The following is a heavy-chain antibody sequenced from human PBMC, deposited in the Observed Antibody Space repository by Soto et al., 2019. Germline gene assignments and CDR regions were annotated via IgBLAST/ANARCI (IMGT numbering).Heavy chain of an antibody. CDR1: GYTFTSYY. D-gene: IGHD6-6*01. Sequence: QVQLVQSGAEVKKPGASVKVSCKASGYTFTSYYMHWVRQAPGQGLEWMGIINPSGGSTSYAQKFQGRVTMTGDTSTSTVYMELSSLRSEDTAVYYCARAGNRDHSSSSVVDLNAFDYWGQGTLVTVSS. V-gene: IGHV1-46*01. J-gene: IGHJ4*02. CDR3: ARAGNRDHSSSSVVDLNAFDY. CDR2: INPSGGST.